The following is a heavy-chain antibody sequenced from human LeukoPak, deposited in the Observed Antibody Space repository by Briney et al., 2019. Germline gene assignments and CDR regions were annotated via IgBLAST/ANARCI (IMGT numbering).Heavy chain of an antibody. CDR3: AKDDGDRTGITDY. J-gene: IGHJ4*02. V-gene: IGHV3-23*01. CDR2: ISGSGGST. CDR1: GFTFRSYA. D-gene: IGHD3-10*01. Sequence: PGGSLRLSCAASGFTFRSYAMSWVRQAPGKGLEWVSAISGSGGSTYYADSVKGRFTISRDNSKNTLYLQMNSLRAEDTAVYYCAKDDGDRTGITDYWGQGTLVTVSS.